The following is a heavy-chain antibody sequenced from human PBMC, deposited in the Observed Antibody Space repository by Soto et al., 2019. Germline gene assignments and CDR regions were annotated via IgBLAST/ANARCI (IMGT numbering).Heavy chain of an antibody. CDR2: IYPGDSGT. D-gene: IGHD6-6*01. J-gene: IGHJ4*02. CDR1: GYSFTSYW. CDR3: ARQTTYSTSPLGYFEY. Sequence: PGESLKISCKGSGYSFTSYWIGWLRQMPGKGLEWMGIIYPGDSGTRYSPSFQGQVTISADKYISTAYLQWSSLKASDTAMYYCARQTTYSTSPLGYFEYWGQGTMVTVSS. V-gene: IGHV5-51*01.